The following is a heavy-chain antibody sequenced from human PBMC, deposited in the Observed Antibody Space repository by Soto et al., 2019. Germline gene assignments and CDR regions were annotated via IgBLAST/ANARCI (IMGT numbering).Heavy chain of an antibody. CDR1: GYTFTSYA. D-gene: IGHD6-13*01. V-gene: IGHV1-3*01. CDR3: EREDSSSCFDVVFDI. CDR2: INAGNGNT. J-gene: IGHJ3*02. Sequence: ASVKLSCKASGYTFTSYAMHWVRQAPGQRLEWMGWINAGNGNTKYSQKFQGRVTITRDTSASTAYMELSSLRSEDTALYYCEREDSSSCFDVVFDIWGQGTMVTVSS.